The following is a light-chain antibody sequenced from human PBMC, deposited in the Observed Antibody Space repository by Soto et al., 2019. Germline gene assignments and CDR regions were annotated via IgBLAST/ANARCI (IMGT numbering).Light chain of an antibody. J-gene: IGKJ3*01. CDR2: GTS. CDR3: HQYGNSPLT. CDR1: QNVYSNF. V-gene: IGKV3-20*01. Sequence: ETVLTQSPGTLSLSPGDRATLSCRASQNVYSNFVGWYQQRPGQAPRLLIYGTSTRATDIPVRFSGSGSGTDFTLTISRLEPDDFAVYFCHQYGNSPLTFGPGTKVDF.